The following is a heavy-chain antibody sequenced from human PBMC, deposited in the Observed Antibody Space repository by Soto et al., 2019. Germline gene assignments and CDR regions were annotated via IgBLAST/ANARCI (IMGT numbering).Heavy chain of an antibody. Sequence: QPGGSLRLSCAASGFTFDDYAMHWVRQAPGKGLEWVSGISWNSGSIGYADSVKGRFTISRDNAKNSLYLQMNSLRAEDTALYYCAKVRGRGYYYYGMDVWGQGTTVTVSS. J-gene: IGHJ6*02. V-gene: IGHV3-9*01. CDR1: GFTFDDYA. D-gene: IGHD1-26*01. CDR2: ISWNSGSI. CDR3: AKVRGRGYYYYGMDV.